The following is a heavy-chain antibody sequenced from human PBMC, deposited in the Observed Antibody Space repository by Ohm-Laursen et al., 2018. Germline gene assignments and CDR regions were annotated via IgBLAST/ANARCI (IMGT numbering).Heavy chain of an antibody. Sequence: SLRLSCAASGFTFDDYGMSWVRQAPGKGLEWVSGINWNGGSTGYADSVKGRFTISRDNAKNSLYLQMNSLRAEDTALYHCARVRSDSSGYYYYFDYWGQGTLVTVPS. CDR1: GFTFDDYG. D-gene: IGHD3-22*01. J-gene: IGHJ4*02. V-gene: IGHV3-20*01. CDR3: ARVRSDSSGYYYYFDY. CDR2: INWNGGST.